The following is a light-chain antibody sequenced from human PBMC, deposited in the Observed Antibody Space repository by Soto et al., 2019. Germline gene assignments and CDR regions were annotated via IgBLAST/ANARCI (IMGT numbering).Light chain of an antibody. J-gene: IGLJ3*02. Sequence: QSVVTQEPSLTVSPGGTVTLTCGSSTGAVTSGHYPYWFQQKPCQAPRTLIYDTTNKHSWTPARFSGSLLGGKAALTLAGAQTDDEADYYCLLSYSGTNWVFGGGTQLTVL. CDR1: TGAVTSGHY. V-gene: IGLV7-46*01. CDR2: DTT. CDR3: LLSYSGTNWV.